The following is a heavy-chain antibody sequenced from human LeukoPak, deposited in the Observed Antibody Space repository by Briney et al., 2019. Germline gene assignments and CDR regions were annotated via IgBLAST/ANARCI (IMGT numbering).Heavy chain of an antibody. CDR2: IYYSGST. J-gene: IGHJ4*02. D-gene: IGHD6-13*01. CDR1: GGSISSYY. CDR3: ARGGIAAAGRSPFDW. V-gene: IGHV4-59*12. Sequence: SETLSLTCTVSGGSISSYYWSWIRQPPGKGLEWIGYIYYSGSTNYNPSLKSRVTISMDKSKNQFSLNLSSVTAADTATYYCARGGIAAAGRSPFDWWGQGTLVTVSS.